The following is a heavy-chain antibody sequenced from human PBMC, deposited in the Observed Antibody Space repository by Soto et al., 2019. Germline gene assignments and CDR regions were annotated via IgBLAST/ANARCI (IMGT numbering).Heavy chain of an antibody. D-gene: IGHD2-21*02. J-gene: IGHJ3*01. CDR3: ATTGGRDFNAFDV. V-gene: IGHV5-51*01. CDR2: IFPIDSDT. Sequence: PGESLKISCNGSGYTFTRNWIGWVRQMPGKGLEWMGIIFPIDSDTRYSPSSQGQVTISADNSISTAYLQWSSLKASDTAIYYCATTGGRDFNAFDVWGQGTMVTV. CDR1: GYTFTRNW.